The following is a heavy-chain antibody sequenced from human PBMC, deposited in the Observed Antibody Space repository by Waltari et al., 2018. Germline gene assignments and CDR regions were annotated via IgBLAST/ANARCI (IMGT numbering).Heavy chain of an antibody. CDR2: ISNSGSTI. D-gene: IGHD3-10*01. CDR3: ARGTWFGELTFPNLDY. CDR1: GFTFSSYE. V-gene: IGHV3-48*03. Sequence: EVQLVESGGGLVQPGGSLRLSCAASGFTFSSYEMNWVRQAPGKGLEWVAHISNSGSTIYYVDSVKGRFTISRDNAKNSLYLQMNSLRAEDTAVYYCARGTWFGELTFPNLDYWGQGTLVTVSS. J-gene: IGHJ4*02.